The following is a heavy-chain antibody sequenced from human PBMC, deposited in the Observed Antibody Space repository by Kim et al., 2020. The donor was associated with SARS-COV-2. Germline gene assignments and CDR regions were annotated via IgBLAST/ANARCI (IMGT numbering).Heavy chain of an antibody. D-gene: IGHD3-10*01. V-gene: IGHV3-23*01. J-gene: IGHJ4*02. Sequence: GGSLRLSCAASGFTFSSYAMSWVRQAPGKGLEWVSAISGSGGSTYYADSVKGRFTISRDNSKNTLYLQMNSLRAEDTAVYYCAKDYSPPLYGSGSYYNVGDYWGQGTLVTVSS. CDR2: ISGSGGST. CDR3: AKDYSPPLYGSGSYYNVGDY. CDR1: GFTFSSYA.